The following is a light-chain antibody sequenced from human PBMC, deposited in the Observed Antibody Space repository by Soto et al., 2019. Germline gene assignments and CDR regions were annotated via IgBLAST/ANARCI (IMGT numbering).Light chain of an antibody. V-gene: IGKV3-20*01. J-gene: IGKJ2*01. Sequence: EIVFTQSPCTLSLSPGERATLSCRASQRVTNRYLAWYQQKPGRGPRLLIYGPSSRATGIPDKFSGSGSGTDFTLTIDRLEPEDSAVYYCHQYGSSPFTFGQGTKVDIK. CDR1: QRVTNRY. CDR2: GPS. CDR3: HQYGSSPFT.